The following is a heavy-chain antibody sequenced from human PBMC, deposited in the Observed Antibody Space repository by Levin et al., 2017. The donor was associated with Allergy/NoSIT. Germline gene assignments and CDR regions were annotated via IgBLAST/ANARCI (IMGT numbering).Heavy chain of an antibody. CDR2: IKSKTDGGTT. CDR3: TTWVWECSSTSCLNWFDP. Sequence: GESLKISCAASGFTFSNAWMSWVRQAPGKGLEWVGRIKSKTDGGTTDYAAPVKGRFTISRDDSKNTLYLQMNSLKTEDTAVYYCTTWVWECSSTSCLNWFDPWGQGTLVTVSS. D-gene: IGHD2-2*01. CDR1: GFTFSNAW. V-gene: IGHV3-15*01. J-gene: IGHJ5*02.